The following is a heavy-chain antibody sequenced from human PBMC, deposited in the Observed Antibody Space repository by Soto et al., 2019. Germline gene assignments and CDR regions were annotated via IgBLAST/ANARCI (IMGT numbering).Heavy chain of an antibody. CDR3: ARPMGEYCSGGSCYFSY. V-gene: IGHV3-21*01. Sequence: GGSLRLSCAASGFTFSSYSMNWVRQAPGKGLEWVSSISSSSNYIYYADSVKGRFTISRDNAKNSLYLQMNSLRAADTAVYYCARPMGEYCSGGSCYFSYWGQGTLVTVSS. J-gene: IGHJ4*02. CDR2: ISSSSNYI. D-gene: IGHD2-15*01. CDR1: GFTFSSYS.